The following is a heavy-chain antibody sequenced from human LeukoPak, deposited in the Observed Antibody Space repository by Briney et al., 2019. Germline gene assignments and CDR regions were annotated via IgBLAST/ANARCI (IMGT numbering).Heavy chain of an antibody. Sequence: GGSLRLSCLASELPYSTYNMNWVPQAPGKGLEWVSYISHSGKTIYYTDSVRGRFSISRDNAKNSLYLQMDSLRAEDTAIYYCVQGYCDSSICTDYFQYWGQGTTVTVSS. CDR2: ISHSGKTI. V-gene: IGHV3-48*01. CDR1: ELPYSTYN. CDR3: VQGYCDSSICTDYFQY. J-gene: IGHJ4*02. D-gene: IGHD3-22*01.